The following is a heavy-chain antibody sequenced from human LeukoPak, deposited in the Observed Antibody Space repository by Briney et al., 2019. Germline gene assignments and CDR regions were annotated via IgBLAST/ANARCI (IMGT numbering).Heavy chain of an antibody. D-gene: IGHD4-17*01. J-gene: IGHJ4*02. Sequence: SETLSLTCTVSGGSFSSSSHFWGWLRQPPGRGLEWIGSIRNSGNTYYSPSLKSRVTISVDTSKNQFSLRLSSVTAADTAVYYCARHVYGEYGPGDYWGQGILVTVSS. CDR2: IRNSGNT. V-gene: IGHV4-39*01. CDR3: ARHVYGEYGPGDY. CDR1: GGSFSSSSHF.